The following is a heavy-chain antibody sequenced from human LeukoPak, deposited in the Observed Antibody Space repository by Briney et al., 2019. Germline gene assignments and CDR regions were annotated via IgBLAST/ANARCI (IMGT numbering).Heavy chain of an antibody. V-gene: IGHV3-74*01. D-gene: IGHD2-21*01. CDR2: INSGGSST. J-gene: IGHJ3*02. CDR1: GFTFSSVW. Sequence: GGSLRLSCAASGFTFSSVWMYWVRQAPGKGPVWVSRINSGGSSTGYADSVKGRFTISRDNAKNTLFLQMNSLRAEDTAVYFCASGTRVGDIFDIWGQGTMVTVSS. CDR3: ASGTRVGDIFDI.